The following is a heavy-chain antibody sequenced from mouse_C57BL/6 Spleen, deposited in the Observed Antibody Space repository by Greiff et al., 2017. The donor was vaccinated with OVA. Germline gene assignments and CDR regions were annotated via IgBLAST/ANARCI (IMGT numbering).Heavy chain of an antibody. CDR1: GFTFSDYG. J-gene: IGHJ4*01. V-gene: IGHV5-17*01. Sequence: EVKLMESGGGLVKPGGSLKLSCAASGFTFSDYGMHWVRQAPEKGLEWVAYISSGSSTIYYADTVKGRFTISRDNAKNTLFLQMTSLRSEDTAMHYCARHEGAMDYWGQGTSVTVSS. CDR3: ARHEGAMDY. CDR2: ISSGSSTI.